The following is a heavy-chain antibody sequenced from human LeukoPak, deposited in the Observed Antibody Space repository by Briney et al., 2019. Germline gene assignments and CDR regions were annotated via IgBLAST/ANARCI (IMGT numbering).Heavy chain of an antibody. D-gene: IGHD5-24*01. CDR2: IGSSSLTI. J-gene: IGHJ4*02. Sequence: PGGSLRLSCAASGFTFISYSMNWVRQAPGKGLEWVSYIGSSSLTIYYADSVKGRFTISRDNAKNSLYLQMNSLRAEDTAIYYCTRVGYIDEGIDYWGQGTLVTVSS. V-gene: IGHV3-48*04. CDR1: GFTFISYS. CDR3: TRVGYIDEGIDY.